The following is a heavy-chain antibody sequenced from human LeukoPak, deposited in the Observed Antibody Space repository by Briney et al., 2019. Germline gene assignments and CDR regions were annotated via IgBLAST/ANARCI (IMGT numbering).Heavy chain of an antibody. CDR1: GGSISSYH. D-gene: IGHD2/OR15-2a*01. Sequence: PSETLSLTCTVFGGSISSYHWNWIRQPAGKGLEWIGRIYTSGSTNYNPSLKSRVTTSVDTSKNQFSLKLSSVTAADTAVYYCARDLLTGYFDYWGQGTLVTVSS. V-gene: IGHV4-4*07. CDR2: IYTSGST. J-gene: IGHJ4*02. CDR3: ARDLLTGYFDY.